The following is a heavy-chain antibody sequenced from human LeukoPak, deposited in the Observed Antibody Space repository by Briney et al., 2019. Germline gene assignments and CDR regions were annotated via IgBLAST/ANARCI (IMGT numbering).Heavy chain of an antibody. Sequence: GALVKVSCKASGYTFTSYDINWVRQATGQGLEWMGWMNPNSGNTGYAQKFQGRVTMTRNTSISTAYMELSSLRSEGTAVYYCARTRLVNEQLVRYNWFDPWGQGTLVTVSS. J-gene: IGHJ5*02. CDR1: GYTFTSYD. D-gene: IGHD6-13*01. V-gene: IGHV1-8*01. CDR3: ARTRLVNEQLVRYNWFDP. CDR2: MNPNSGNT.